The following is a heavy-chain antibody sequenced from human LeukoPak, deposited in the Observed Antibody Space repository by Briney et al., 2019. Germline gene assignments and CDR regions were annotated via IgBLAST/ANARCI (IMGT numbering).Heavy chain of an antibody. CDR1: GRSFSGYY. CDR3: ARRNDFWSGPYMDV. D-gene: IGHD3-3*01. V-gene: IGHV4-34*01. J-gene: IGHJ6*03. Sequence: SETLSLTCAVYGRSFSGYYWSWIRQPPRKGLEWIGEINHSGSTNYIPALKSRLTISVDTSKNQSALKLSSVTAADTAVYYCARRNDFWSGPYMDVWGKGTTVTVSS. CDR2: INHSGST.